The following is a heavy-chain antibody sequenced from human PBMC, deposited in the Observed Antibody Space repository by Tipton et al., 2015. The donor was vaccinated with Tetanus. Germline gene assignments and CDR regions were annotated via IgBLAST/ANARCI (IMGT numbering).Heavy chain of an antibody. CDR3: ARSADNWFDP. Sequence: TLSLTCTVSGGSISSGTFYWDWIRQTPGKGLEWIGNIYSYNGNTLQNPSLQSRVTISLDKSKNQFSLKLRSVTAADTAVYYCARSADNWFDPWGQGTLVTVSS. CDR2: IYSYNGNT. V-gene: IGHV4-39*01. CDR1: GGSISSGTFY. J-gene: IGHJ5*02.